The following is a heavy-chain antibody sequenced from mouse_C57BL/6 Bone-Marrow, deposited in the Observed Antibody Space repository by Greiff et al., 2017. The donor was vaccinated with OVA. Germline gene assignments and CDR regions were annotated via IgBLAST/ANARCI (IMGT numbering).Heavy chain of an antibody. J-gene: IGHJ1*03. Sequence: EVMLVESGGGLVKPGGSLKLSCAASGFTFSSYAMSWVRQTPEKRLEWVATISDGGSYTYYPATVKGRFTISRDTAKNNLYLQMSHLNSENTAMYYSARDGYYLYFDVWGTGTTVTVSS. D-gene: IGHD2-2*01. CDR1: GFTFSSYA. CDR3: ARDGYYLYFDV. V-gene: IGHV5-4*01. CDR2: ISDGGSYT.